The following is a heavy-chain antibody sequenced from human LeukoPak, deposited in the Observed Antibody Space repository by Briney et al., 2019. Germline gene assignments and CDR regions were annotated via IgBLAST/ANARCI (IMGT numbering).Heavy chain of an antibody. J-gene: IGHJ4*02. CDR1: GFTLSDYG. D-gene: IGHD6-19*01. CDR3: AKDRLVPGSVLDY. CDR2: IRYDGSDK. V-gene: IGHV3-30*02. Sequence: GGSLRLPCAASGFTLSDYGMHWVRQAPGKGLEWVAFIRYDGSDKYYADSVRGRFTISRDNSKNTLYLQMNSLRVEDTAVYYCAKDRLVPGSVLDYWGQGTLVTVSS.